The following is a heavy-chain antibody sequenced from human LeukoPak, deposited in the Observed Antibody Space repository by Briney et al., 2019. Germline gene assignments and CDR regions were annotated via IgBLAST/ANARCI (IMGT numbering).Heavy chain of an antibody. D-gene: IGHD2-21*02. Sequence: PSETLSLPCTVSGGSISSYYWSWIRQPPGKGLEWIGYIYYSGNTNYNPSLRSRVTISVDTSKNQFSLKLSPVTAADTAVYYCARDCGGDCYFTDWGQGTLVTVSWGQGTLVTVSS. CDR1: GGSISSYY. CDR2: IYYSGNT. J-gene: IGHJ5*02. CDR3: ARDCGGDCYFTDWGQGTLVTVS. V-gene: IGHV4-59*01.